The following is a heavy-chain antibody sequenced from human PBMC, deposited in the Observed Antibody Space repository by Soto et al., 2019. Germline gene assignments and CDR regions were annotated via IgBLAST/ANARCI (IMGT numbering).Heavy chain of an antibody. Sequence: EVQLLESGGGLVQPGGSLRLSCAASGFTFSSYAMSWVRQAPGKGLEWVSAISGSGGSTYYADSVKGRFTISRDNSKNTLYLQMNSLRAEDTAVYYCAPRPGGVYYDSSGTGGTHWFDPWGQGTLVTVSS. D-gene: IGHD3-22*01. CDR2: ISGSGGST. CDR1: GFTFSSYA. J-gene: IGHJ5*02. V-gene: IGHV3-23*01. CDR3: APRPGGVYYDSSGTGGTHWFDP.